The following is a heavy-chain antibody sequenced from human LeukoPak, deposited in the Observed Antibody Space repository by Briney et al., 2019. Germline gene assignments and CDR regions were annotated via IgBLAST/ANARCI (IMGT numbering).Heavy chain of an antibody. CDR2: ISGSGGNT. CDR1: GFTFSSYA. J-gene: IGHJ4*02. Sequence: GGSLRLSCAASGFTFSSYAMSWVRQAPGKGLEWVSAISGSGGNTFYADSVKGRFTTSRDNSKNTLYLQMDNLRAEDTALYYCAKVNSGSYLFYFDYWGQGTLATVSS. D-gene: IGHD1-26*01. CDR3: AKVNSGSYLFYFDY. V-gene: IGHV3-23*01.